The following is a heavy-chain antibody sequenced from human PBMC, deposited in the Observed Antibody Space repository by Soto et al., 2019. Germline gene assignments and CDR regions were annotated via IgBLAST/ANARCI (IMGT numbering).Heavy chain of an antibody. CDR3: ARSLYYMTPAHYFDY. V-gene: IGHV4-4*02. D-gene: IGHD3-10*01. CDR1: GGSISSSNW. J-gene: IGHJ4*02. Sequence: SETLSLTCAVSGGSISSSNWWSWVRQPPGKGLEWIGEIYHSGSTNYNPSLKSRVTISVDKSKNQFSLKLSSVTAADTAVYYCARSLYYMTPAHYFDYWGQGTLVTVSS. CDR2: IYHSGST.